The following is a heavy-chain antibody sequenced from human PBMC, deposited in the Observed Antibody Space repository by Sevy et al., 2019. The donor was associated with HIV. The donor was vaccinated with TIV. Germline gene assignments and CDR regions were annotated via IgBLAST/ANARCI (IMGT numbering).Heavy chain of an antibody. D-gene: IGHD4-17*01. CDR3: AKDRGSDYGDYFRNY. CDR1: GFTFSRYA. V-gene: IGHV3-23*01. Sequence: GGSLRLSCAASGFTFSRYAMSWVRQAPGKGLQWVSSISGSGDRRNYADSVKGRCTISRDNSKNTLYLQMSSLRAEDTAIYYCAKDRGSDYGDYFRNYWGQGTLVTVSS. J-gene: IGHJ4*02. CDR2: ISGSGDRR.